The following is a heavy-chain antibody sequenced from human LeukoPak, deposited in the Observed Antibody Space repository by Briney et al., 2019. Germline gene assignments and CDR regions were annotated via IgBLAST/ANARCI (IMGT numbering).Heavy chain of an antibody. CDR3: ARALIRGDSDY. J-gene: IGHJ4*02. D-gene: IGHD3-16*01. Sequence: SVKVSSKASGGPFSSYAISWVRQAPGQGLEWMGRIIPIFGTANYAQKFQGRVTITTDESTSTAYMELSSLRSEDTAVYYCARALIRGDSDYWGQGTLVTVSS. CDR2: IIPIFGTA. V-gene: IGHV1-69*05. CDR1: GGPFSSYA.